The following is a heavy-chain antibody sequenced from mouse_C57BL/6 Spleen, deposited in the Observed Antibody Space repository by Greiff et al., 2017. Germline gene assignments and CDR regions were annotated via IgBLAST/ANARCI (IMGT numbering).Heavy chain of an antibody. CDR3: AREDWDGDWYFDV. J-gene: IGHJ1*03. V-gene: IGHV3-6*01. CDR1: GYSITSGYY. Sequence: DVQLQESGPGLVKPSQSLSLTCSVTGYSITSGYYWNWIRQFPGNKLEWMGYISYDGSNNYNPSLKNRISITRDTSKNQFFLKLNSVTTEDTATYYCAREDWDGDWYFDVWGTGTTVTVSS. D-gene: IGHD4-1*01. CDR2: ISYDGSN.